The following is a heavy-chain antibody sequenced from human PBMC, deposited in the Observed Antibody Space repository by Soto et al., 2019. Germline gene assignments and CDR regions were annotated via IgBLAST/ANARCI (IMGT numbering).Heavy chain of an antibody. CDR2: ISSSSSYI. CDR1: GFTFSSYS. J-gene: IGHJ6*02. V-gene: IGHV3-21*01. Sequence: GGSLRLSCAASGFTFSSYSMNWVRQAPGKGLEWVSSISSSSSYIYYADSVKGRFTISRDNAKNSLYLQMNSLRAEDTAVYYCATYGDLNTVGVWGQGTTVTVSS. CDR3: ATYGDLNTVGV. D-gene: IGHD4-17*01.